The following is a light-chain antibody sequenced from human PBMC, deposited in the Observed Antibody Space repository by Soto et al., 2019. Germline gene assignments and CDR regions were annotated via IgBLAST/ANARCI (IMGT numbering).Light chain of an antibody. CDR3: QSYDRSLSGSF. Sequence: QSVLTQPPSVSGVPGQKITISCTGSRSNIGAGYDVHWYQQFRGTAPKLLIYGNKNRPSGVPDRFSGSRSATSASLTITGLQAEDEADYYCQSYDRSLSGSFFGTGTKLTVL. CDR2: GNK. J-gene: IGLJ1*01. V-gene: IGLV1-40*02. CDR1: RSNIGAGYD.